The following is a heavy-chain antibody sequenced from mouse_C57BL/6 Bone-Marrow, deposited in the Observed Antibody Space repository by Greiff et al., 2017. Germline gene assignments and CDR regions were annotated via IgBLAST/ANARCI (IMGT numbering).Heavy chain of an antibody. D-gene: IGHD2-1*01. Sequence: EVKLVESGGGLVKPGGSLKLSCAASGFTFSSYTMSWVRQTPEKRLEWVATISGGGGNTYYPDSVKGRFTISRDNAKNTLYLQMRRLRSEDTALYYCARHSLWYFGGDYWGQGTSVTVSS. CDR2: ISGGGGNT. CDR3: ARHSLWYFGGDY. V-gene: IGHV5-9*01. CDR1: GFTFSSYT. J-gene: IGHJ4*01.